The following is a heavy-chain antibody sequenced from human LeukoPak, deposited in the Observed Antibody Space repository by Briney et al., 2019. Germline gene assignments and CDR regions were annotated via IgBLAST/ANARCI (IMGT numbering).Heavy chain of an antibody. CDR2: INTNTGNP. Sequence: ASVKVSCKASGYTFTSYAMKWVRQAPGQGLEWMGWINTNTGNPTYAQGFTGRFVFSLDTSVSTAYLQISSLKAEDTAVYYCARVLGSRDAEYYYYGMDVWGQGTTVTVSS. J-gene: IGHJ6*02. CDR1: GYTFTSYA. D-gene: IGHD6-13*01. V-gene: IGHV7-4-1*02. CDR3: ARVLGSRDAEYYYYGMDV.